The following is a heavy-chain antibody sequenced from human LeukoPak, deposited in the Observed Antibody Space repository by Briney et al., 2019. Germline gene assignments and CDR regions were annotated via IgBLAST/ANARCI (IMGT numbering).Heavy chain of an antibody. CDR3: ATSNDAKIAPFDH. CDR1: GVSMSAYQ. CDR2: INTKGET. J-gene: IGHJ4*02. V-gene: IGHV4-4*09. Sequence: PSETLSHTCTVSGVSMSAYQWSWVRQSPEKGLEWIGCINTKGETSYNPSLKSRVTTSVDTSKSQFSLRLTSVTAADTAVYYCATSNDAKIAPFDHRGQGAPVTVSS. D-gene: IGHD2-21*01.